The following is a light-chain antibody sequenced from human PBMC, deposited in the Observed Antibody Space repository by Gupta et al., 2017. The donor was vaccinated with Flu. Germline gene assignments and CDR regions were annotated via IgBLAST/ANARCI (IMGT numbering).Light chain of an antibody. V-gene: IGKV1-39*01. CDR1: QNISSC. CDR3: QQSYSFPWT. Sequence: DMKMTQSPPCLSASVGDRVTITCRASQNISSCLNWYQQKPGTAPKLLIYSASSLQRGVPSRFSGSGSGTDFTLTVSSLQPEDFATYSCQQSYSFPWTFGQGTKLEIK. CDR2: SAS. J-gene: IGKJ2*02.